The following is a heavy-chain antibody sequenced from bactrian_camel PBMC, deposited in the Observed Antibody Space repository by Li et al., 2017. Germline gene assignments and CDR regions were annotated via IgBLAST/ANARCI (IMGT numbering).Heavy chain of an antibody. V-gene: IGHV3S57*01. Sequence: HVQLVESGGGSVQAGGSLTLSCAAFEWSYSNYCMGWTRQAPGKEREGDATIDSDGNTSYADSVKGRFTISRDNAKNTLYLQMNSLKPEDTAMYYCAARFGRLCSFPSLTLYNYWGPGTQVTVS. D-gene: IGHD4*01. CDR1: EWSYSNYC. CDR2: IDSDGNT. J-gene: IGHJ4*01. CDR3: AARFGRLCSFPSLTLYNY.